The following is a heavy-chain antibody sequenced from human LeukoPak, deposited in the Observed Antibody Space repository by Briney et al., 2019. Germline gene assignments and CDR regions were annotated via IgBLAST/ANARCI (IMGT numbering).Heavy chain of an antibody. Sequence: GGPLRLSCAASGFTFSSYAMSWVRQAPGKGLEWVSDITGGGGSTYYADSVKGRFTISRDNPKNTLYLQMNSLRAEDTAVYFCAKLSGYPGAYWGQGTLVTVSS. CDR2: ITGGGGST. CDR1: GFTFSSYA. J-gene: IGHJ4*02. V-gene: IGHV3-23*01. D-gene: IGHD3-22*01. CDR3: AKLSGYPGAY.